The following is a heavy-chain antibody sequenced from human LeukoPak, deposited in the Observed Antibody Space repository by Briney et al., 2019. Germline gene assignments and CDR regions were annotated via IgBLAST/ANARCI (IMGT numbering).Heavy chain of an antibody. D-gene: IGHD3-3*01. CDR3: ARGRYDFWSGYSNYYYYYGMDV. V-gene: IGHV3-30-3*01. CDR1: GFTFSSYA. J-gene: IGHJ6*02. CDR2: ISYDGSNK. Sequence: PGRSLRLSCAASGFTFSSYAMHWVRQAPGKGLEGVAVISYDGSNKYYADSVKGRFTISRDNSKNTLYLQMNSLRAEDTAVYYCARGRYDFWSGYSNYYYYYGMDVWGQGTTVTVSS.